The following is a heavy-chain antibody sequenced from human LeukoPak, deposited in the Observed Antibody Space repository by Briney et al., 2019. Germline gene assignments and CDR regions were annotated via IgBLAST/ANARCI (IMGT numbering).Heavy chain of an antibody. D-gene: IGHD5-12*01. CDR3: TTFPHLWLRSTHLPTIRFDP. CDR1: GFTFSNAW. J-gene: IGHJ5*02. Sequence: PGGSLRLSYAASGFTFSNAWRSWVRQAPGKGLEWVGRIKSKTDGGTTDYAAPVKGRFTISRDDSKNTLYLQMNSLKTEDTAVYYCTTFPHLWLRSTHLPTIRFDPWGQGTLVTVSS. V-gene: IGHV3-15*01. CDR2: IKSKTDGGTT.